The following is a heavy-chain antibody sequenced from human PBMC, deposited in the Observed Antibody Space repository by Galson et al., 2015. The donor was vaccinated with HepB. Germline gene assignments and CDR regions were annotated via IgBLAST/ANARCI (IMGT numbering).Heavy chain of an antibody. J-gene: IGHJ5*02. CDR3: ANQSTSSVGNWFDP. D-gene: IGHD2-2*01. CDR1: GGTLNRHA. Sequence: SVKVSCKASGGTLNRHAISWVRQAPGQGLEWMGRVIPMFDVADYPQKFQDRVTITADKSTNTVYLELSTLRSDDTAVYFCANQSTSSVGNWFDPWGQGTLVTVSS. V-gene: IGHV1-69*04. CDR2: VIPMFDVA.